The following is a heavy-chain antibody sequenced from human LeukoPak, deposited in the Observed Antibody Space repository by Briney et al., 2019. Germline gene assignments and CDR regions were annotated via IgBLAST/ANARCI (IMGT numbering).Heavy chain of an antibody. CDR2: IYYSGST. Sequence: SETLSLTCTVSGGSISSYYWSWIRQPPGKGLEWIGYIYYSGSTNYNPSLKSRVTISVDTSKNQFSLKLSSVTAADTAVYYCARHGSGLYSSSWYSYYYYYGMDVWGQGTTVTVSS. CDR1: GGSISSYY. J-gene: IGHJ6*02. CDR3: ARHGSGLYSSSWYSYYYYYGMDV. D-gene: IGHD6-13*01. V-gene: IGHV4-59*08.